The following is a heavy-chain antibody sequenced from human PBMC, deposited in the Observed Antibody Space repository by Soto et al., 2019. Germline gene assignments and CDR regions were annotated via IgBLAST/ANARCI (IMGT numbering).Heavy chain of an antibody. CDR2: ISSDGSNE. J-gene: IGHJ4*02. CDR1: GFTFSTYA. CDR3: VSRGISAFDH. D-gene: IGHD1-1*01. Sequence: QVQVVESGGGVVQPGGSLRFSCAASGFTFSTYAMHWVRQAPGKGPDWVAFISSDGSNEYYADSVKGRFTISRDNSKKTLYLQMNSLRPEDTAVYCCVSRGISAFDHWGQGTLVTVSS. V-gene: IGHV3-30-3*01.